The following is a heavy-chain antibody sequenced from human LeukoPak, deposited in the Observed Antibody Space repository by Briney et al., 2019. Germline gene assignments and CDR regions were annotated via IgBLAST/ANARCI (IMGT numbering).Heavy chain of an antibody. CDR1: GFTFDDYA. Sequence: GGSLRLSCAASGFTFDDYAMHWVRQAPGKGLEWVSGITWNSDNIEYADSVKGRFTISRDNSKNTLYLQMNSLRAEDTAVYYCARLYLRAYMDVWGKGTTVTVSS. J-gene: IGHJ6*03. CDR2: ITWNSDNI. D-gene: IGHD2-8*01. V-gene: IGHV3-9*01. CDR3: ARLYLRAYMDV.